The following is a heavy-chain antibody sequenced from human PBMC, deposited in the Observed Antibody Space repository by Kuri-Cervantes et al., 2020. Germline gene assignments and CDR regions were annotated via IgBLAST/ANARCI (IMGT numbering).Heavy chain of an antibody. CDR1: GFTFSSYW. J-gene: IGHJ3*02. Sequence: GESLKISCAASGFTFSSYWMHWVRQAPGKGLVWVSRINSDGSSTSYADSVKGRFIISRDNSKNTLYLQMSSLRAEDTAVYYCAREDIAVTGNGAFEMWGQGTMVTVSS. V-gene: IGHV3-74*01. CDR2: INSDGSST. D-gene: IGHD6-19*01. CDR3: AREDIAVTGNGAFEM.